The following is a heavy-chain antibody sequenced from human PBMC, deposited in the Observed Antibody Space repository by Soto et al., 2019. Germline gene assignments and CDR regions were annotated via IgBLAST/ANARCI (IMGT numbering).Heavy chain of an antibody. CDR1: GFTFSSYS. Sequence: PGGSLRLSCAASGFTFSSYSMNWVRQAPGKGLEWVSSTSSSSSYIYYADSVKGRFTISRDNAKNSLYLQMNSLRAEDTAVYYCARDRPLGYCSSTSCYTAGMDVWGQGTKVSVSS. J-gene: IGHJ6*02. D-gene: IGHD2-2*02. CDR3: ARDRPLGYCSSTSCYTAGMDV. V-gene: IGHV3-21*01. CDR2: TSSSSSYI.